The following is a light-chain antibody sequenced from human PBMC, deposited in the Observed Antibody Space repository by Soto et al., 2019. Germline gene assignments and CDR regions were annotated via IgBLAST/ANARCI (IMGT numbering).Light chain of an antibody. CDR1: HSLVYSDGNTY. J-gene: IGKJ2*01. V-gene: IGKV2-30*01. CDR3: MQGTQWAPLYT. CDR2: KVS. Sequence: DVVMTQSPLSLPVTLGQPASISCRSSHSLVYSDGNTYLNWYQQRPGQSPRRLIHKVSNRDSGVPDRFSGSGSATDFTLKISRVEAEDVGVYYCMQGTQWAPLYTFGQGTKLEIK.